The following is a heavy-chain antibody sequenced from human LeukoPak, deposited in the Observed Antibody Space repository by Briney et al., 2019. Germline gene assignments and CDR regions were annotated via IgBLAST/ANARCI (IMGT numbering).Heavy chain of an antibody. J-gene: IGHJ4*02. Sequence: ASVKVSCKASGYTFTSYAMHWVRQAPGQRLEWMGWINAGNGNTKYSQKFQGRVTITRDTSASTAYMELSSLRSEDTAVYYCARVAHYYGSGSYYGYWGQGTLVTVSS. D-gene: IGHD3-10*01. CDR3: ARVAHYYGSGSYYGY. CDR1: GYTFTSYA. V-gene: IGHV1-3*01. CDR2: INAGNGNT.